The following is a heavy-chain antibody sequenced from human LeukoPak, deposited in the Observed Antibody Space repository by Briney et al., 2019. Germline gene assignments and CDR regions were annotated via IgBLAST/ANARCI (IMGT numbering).Heavy chain of an antibody. Sequence: PSETLSLTCTVSGGSISSYYWSYIRQPAGKGLEWIGHIYASGSTNYNPSLKSRVTMSVDTSKNQFSLELSSVIAADTAVYYCARGPPDYAFDIWGQGTMVTVSS. D-gene: IGHD1-14*01. V-gene: IGHV4-4*07. CDR1: GGSISSYY. J-gene: IGHJ3*02. CDR2: IYASGST. CDR3: ARGPPDYAFDI.